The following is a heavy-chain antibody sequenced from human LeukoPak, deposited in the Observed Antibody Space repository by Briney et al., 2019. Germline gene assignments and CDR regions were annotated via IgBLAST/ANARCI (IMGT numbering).Heavy chain of an antibody. CDR1: GYTFTSYY. CDR2: ISAYNGNT. D-gene: IGHD3-10*01. V-gene: IGHV1-18*04. Sequence: ASVKVSCKASGYTFTSYYMHWVRQAPGQGLEWMGWISAYNGNTNYAQKLQGRVTMTTDTSMSTAYMELRSLRSDDTAVYYCARMSKDYYGSGSYYDYWGQGTLVTVSS. J-gene: IGHJ4*02. CDR3: ARMSKDYYGSGSYYDY.